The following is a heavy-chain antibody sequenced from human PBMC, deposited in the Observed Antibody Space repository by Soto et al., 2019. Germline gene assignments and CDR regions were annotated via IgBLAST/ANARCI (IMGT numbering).Heavy chain of an antibody. D-gene: IGHD5-12*01. Sequence: SETLSLTCTVSGGSIGGFYWTWIRQPPGKGLEWIGYIYYSGSTNYNPSLKSRVTISVDTSKNQFSLKLSSVTAADTAVYYCAREGVATNFDYWGQGTLVTVSS. CDR3: AREGVATNFDY. V-gene: IGHV4-59*01. J-gene: IGHJ4*02. CDR2: IYYSGST. CDR1: GGSIGGFY.